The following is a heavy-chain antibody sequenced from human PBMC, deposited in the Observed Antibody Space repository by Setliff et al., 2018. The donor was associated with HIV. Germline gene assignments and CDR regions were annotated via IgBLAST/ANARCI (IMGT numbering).Heavy chain of an antibody. Sequence: GGSLRLSCATSGFAFSDYDFHWVRQVTGEGLEWVSAIGTGGDTYYADSVKDRFTISRENAKNSLYLQMNNVRAGDTAVYYCTRELNGHTSSHYYFGLDVWGQGTTVTVSS. CDR3: TRELNGHTSSHYYFGLDV. J-gene: IGHJ6*02. D-gene: IGHD6-6*01. CDR1: GFAFSDYD. V-gene: IGHV3-13*01. CDR2: IGTGGDT.